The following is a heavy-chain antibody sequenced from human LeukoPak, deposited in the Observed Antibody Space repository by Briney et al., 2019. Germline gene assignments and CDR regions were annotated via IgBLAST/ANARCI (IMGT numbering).Heavy chain of an antibody. D-gene: IGHD6-6*01. CDR3: AGGSYSSSSVYYYYYMDV. Sequence: ASVKVSCKASGYTFTSYAMHWVRQAPGQRLEWMGWTNAGNGNTKYSQEFQGRVTITRDTSASTAYMELSSLRSEDMAVYYCAGGSYSSSSVYYYYYMDVWGKGTTVTVSS. J-gene: IGHJ6*03. CDR2: TNAGNGNT. V-gene: IGHV1-3*02. CDR1: GYTFTSYA.